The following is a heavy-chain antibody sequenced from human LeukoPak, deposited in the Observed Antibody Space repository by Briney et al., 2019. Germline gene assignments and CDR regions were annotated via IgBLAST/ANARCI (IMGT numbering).Heavy chain of an antibody. V-gene: IGHV1-58*01. CDR1: GFTFTMSA. CDR3: AAETYSGYDSYYYYGMDV. D-gene: IGHD5-12*01. CDR2: IVVGSGDT. J-gene: IGHJ6*02. Sequence: SVKVSSKAPGFTFTMSAVQWVRQARGQRLEWIGWIVVGSGDTNYAQKFQERVTITRDMSTSTAYMELSSLRSEDTAVYYCAAETYSGYDSYYYYGMDVWGQGTTVTVSS.